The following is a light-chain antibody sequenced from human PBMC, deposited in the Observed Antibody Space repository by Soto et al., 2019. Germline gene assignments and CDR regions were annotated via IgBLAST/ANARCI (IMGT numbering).Light chain of an antibody. J-gene: IGKJ3*01. V-gene: IGKV1-9*01. CDR1: QGISSY. CDR3: QQLNSYPP. CDR2: AAS. Sequence: DIQLTQSPSFLSASVGDRVTITCRASQGISSYLAWYQQKPGKAPKLLIYAASTLQSGVPSRFSGSGSGTEFTLTINSLQPEDFATYYCQQLNSYPPFGPGTKVDIK.